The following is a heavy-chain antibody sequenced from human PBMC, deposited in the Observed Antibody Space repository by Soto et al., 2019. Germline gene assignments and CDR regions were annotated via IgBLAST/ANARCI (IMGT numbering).Heavy chain of an antibody. J-gene: IGHJ4*02. CDR2: ISGSGGST. Sequence: SLRLSCAASGFTFSSYAMSWVRQAPGKGLEWVSAISGSGGSTYYADSVKGRFTISRDNSKNTLYLRMNSLRAEDTAVYYCAKGELMVRGEFDYWGQGTLVTVSS. CDR1: GFTFSSYA. D-gene: IGHD3-10*01. CDR3: AKGELMVRGEFDY. V-gene: IGHV3-23*01.